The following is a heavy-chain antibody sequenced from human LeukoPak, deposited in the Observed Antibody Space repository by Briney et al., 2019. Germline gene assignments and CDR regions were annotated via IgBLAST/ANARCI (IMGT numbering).Heavy chain of an antibody. CDR2: IYYSGST. Sequence: SETLSLTCTVSGGSISSSSYYWGWIRQPPGKGLEWIGSIYYSGSTYYNPSLKSRVTISVDTSKNQFSLKLSSVTAADTAVYYCAREGSGSSYPFDPWGQGTLVTVSS. D-gene: IGHD6-19*01. J-gene: IGHJ5*02. CDR1: GGSISSSSYY. V-gene: IGHV4-39*02. CDR3: AREGSGSSYPFDP.